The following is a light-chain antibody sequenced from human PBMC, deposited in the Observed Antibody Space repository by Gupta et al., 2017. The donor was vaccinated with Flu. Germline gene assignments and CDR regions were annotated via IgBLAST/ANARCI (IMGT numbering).Light chain of an antibody. V-gene: IGLV2-8*01. Sequence: QSALTQPPYASGSPGQSVPISCTGTSSDVGGYNYVSWYQQHPGKAPQLMIYEVTKRPSGVPDRFSGSRSGNTASLTVSGLQADDEADYYCTSYAGSNNPVVFGGGTKLTVL. CDR3: TSYAGSNNPVV. CDR2: EVT. CDR1: SSDVGGYNY. J-gene: IGLJ2*01.